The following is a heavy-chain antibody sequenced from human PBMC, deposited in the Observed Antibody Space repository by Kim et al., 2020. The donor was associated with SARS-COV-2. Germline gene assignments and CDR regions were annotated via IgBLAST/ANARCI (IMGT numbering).Heavy chain of an antibody. V-gene: IGHV7-4-1*02. Sequence: ASVKVSCKASGYTFTNNAISWGRQAPGQGLKWMGWINTATGNPTYAQAFTRRFVFSLDTSVTTAYLQISSLEAEDTALYYCARVIWGTYRYTDYWGQGTLVTVSS. J-gene: IGHJ4*02. CDR3: ARVIWGTYRYTDY. D-gene: IGHD3-16*02. CDR1: GYTFTNNA. CDR2: INTATGNP.